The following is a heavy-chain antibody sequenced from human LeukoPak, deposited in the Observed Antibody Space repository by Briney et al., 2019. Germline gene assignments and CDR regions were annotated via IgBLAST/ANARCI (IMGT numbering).Heavy chain of an antibody. D-gene: IGHD1-26*01. Sequence: SETLSLTCTVSGYSISSGYYWGWIRQPPGKGLEWIGSIYHSGSTYYNPSLKSRVTISVDTSKNQFSLKVSSVTAADTAVFYCAKLGPTVDYWGQGILVTVSS. CDR2: IYHSGST. V-gene: IGHV4-38-2*02. CDR3: AKLGPTVDY. CDR1: GYSISSGYY. J-gene: IGHJ4*02.